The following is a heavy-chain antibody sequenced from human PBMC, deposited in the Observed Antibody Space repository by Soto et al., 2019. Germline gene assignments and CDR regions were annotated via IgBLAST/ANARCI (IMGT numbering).Heavy chain of an antibody. J-gene: IGHJ4*02. Sequence: QLQLQESGSGLVKPSETLSLTCIVSNGSISSRSSYWGWIRQTPGKGLEWIGSIYYIGHTSYNPSLTSLVTISIDTSYTLFSLKINSVTAADTPVYFCGGQVYGAKGYYFENWCQGALVTVSS. V-gene: IGHV4-39*01. D-gene: IGHD4-17*01. CDR2: IYYIGHT. CDR1: NGSISSRSSY. CDR3: GGQVYGAKGYYFEN.